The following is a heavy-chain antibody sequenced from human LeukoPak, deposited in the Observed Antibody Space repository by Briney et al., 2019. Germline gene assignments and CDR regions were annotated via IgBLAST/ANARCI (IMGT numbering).Heavy chain of an antibody. CDR2: ISPGGGPT. CDR1: GFTFSSYW. J-gene: IGHJ4*02. V-gene: IGHV3-23*01. Sequence: GGSLRLSCVASGFTFSSYWMTWVRQAPGKGLEWVSGISPGGGPTYYADSVKGRFTISRDDSKNTLYLQMNNLRAEDTAVYYCAKDGAWLRFDDWGQGILVTVSS. CDR3: AKDGAWLRFDD. D-gene: IGHD5-12*01.